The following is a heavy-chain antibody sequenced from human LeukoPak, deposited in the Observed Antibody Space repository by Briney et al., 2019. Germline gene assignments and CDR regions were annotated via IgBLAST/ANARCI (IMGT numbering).Heavy chain of an antibody. CDR3: ASASHITMLRGANDY. V-gene: IGHV1-69*13. D-gene: IGHD3-10*01. CDR1: GGTFSSYT. Sequence: GGSVKVSCKASGGTFSSYTFSWVRQAPGQGLEWMGGIIPIFGTANYAQKFQGRVTITADESTSTAYMELSSLRSEDTAVYYCASASHITMLRGANDYWGQGTLVTVSS. CDR2: IIPIFGTA. J-gene: IGHJ4*02.